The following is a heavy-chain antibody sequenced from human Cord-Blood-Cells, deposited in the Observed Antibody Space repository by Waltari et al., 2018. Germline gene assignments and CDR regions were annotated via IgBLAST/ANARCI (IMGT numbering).Heavy chain of an antibody. Sequence: QLQLQESGPGLVKPSETLSLTCTVSGGSISSSSYYWGWIRQPPGKGLEWIGSIYYSGSTYYNPSLKSRVTISVDTSKNQFSLKLRSVTAADTAVYYCARLSRLEPNFDYWGQGTLVTVSS. J-gene: IGHJ4*02. CDR1: GGSISSSSYY. CDR3: ARLSRLEPNFDY. CDR2: IYYSGST. V-gene: IGHV4-39*01. D-gene: IGHD1-1*01.